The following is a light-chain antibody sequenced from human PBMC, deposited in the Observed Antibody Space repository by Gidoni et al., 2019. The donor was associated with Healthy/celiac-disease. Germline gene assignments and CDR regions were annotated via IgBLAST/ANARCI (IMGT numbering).Light chain of an antibody. CDR1: QSISSW. Sequence: DLQIKQSPSTVSASGGDRVTITWRASQSISSWLAWYQQKPGKAPKLLIYDASSLESGVPSRFSGSGSGTEFTLTISSLQPDDFATYYCQQYNSYSLTFGGGTKVEIK. CDR3: QQYNSYSLT. J-gene: IGKJ4*01. CDR2: DAS. V-gene: IGKV1-5*01.